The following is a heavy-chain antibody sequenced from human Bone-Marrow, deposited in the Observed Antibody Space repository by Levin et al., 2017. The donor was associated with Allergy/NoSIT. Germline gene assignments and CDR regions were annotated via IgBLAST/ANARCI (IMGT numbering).Heavy chain of an antibody. CDR3: ARNTGYSSGWYANILPSN. Sequence: LSLTCAASGFTFSSYEMNWVRQAPGKGLEWVSYISSSGSTIYYADSVKGRCTISRDNAKNSLYLQMNSLRAEDTAVYYCARNTGYSSGWYANILPSNWGQGTLVTVSS. D-gene: IGHD6-19*01. CDR2: ISSSGSTI. V-gene: IGHV3-48*03. CDR1: GFTFSSYE. J-gene: IGHJ4*02.